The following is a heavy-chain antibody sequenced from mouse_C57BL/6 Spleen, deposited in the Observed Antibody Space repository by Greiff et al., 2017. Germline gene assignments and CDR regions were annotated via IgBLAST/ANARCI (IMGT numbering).Heavy chain of an antibody. CDR3: ARGYYSNYDAMDY. Sequence: QVQLQQSGAELVRPGTSVKVSCKASGYAFTNYLIEWVKQRPGQGLEWIGVSNPGSGGTYYNEKFKGKAKLTADKSSSTAYMQLSSLTSEDSAVYCCARGYYSNYDAMDYWGQGTSVTVSS. CDR1: GYAFTNYL. CDR2: SNPGSGGT. J-gene: IGHJ4*01. V-gene: IGHV1-54*01. D-gene: IGHD2-5*01.